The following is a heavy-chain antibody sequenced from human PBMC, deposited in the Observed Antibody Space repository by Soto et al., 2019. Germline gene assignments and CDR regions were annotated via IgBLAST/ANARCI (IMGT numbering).Heavy chain of an antibody. CDR1: GFTFSDYY. D-gene: IGHD3-22*01. Sequence: QVQQVESGGGLVKPGGSLRLSCAASGFTFSDYYMSWIRQAPGKGLEWVSYISSSGSTIYYADSVKGRFTISRDNAKNSLYLQVNSLRAEDTAVYYCARARSGYYYNYYYYYMDVWGKGTTVTVSS. CDR3: ARARSGYYYNYYYYYMDV. J-gene: IGHJ6*03. V-gene: IGHV3-11*01. CDR2: ISSSGSTI.